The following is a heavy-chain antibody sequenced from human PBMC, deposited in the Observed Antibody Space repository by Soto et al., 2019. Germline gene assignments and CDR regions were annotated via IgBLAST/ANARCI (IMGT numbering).Heavy chain of an antibody. CDR3: ARVLDRTYCGGDCYSETGYFDY. D-gene: IGHD2-21*02. CDR1: GGSISSYY. Sequence: SETLSLTCTVSGGSISSYYWSWIRQPPGKGMEWIGYIYHSGSTNYNPSLKSRVTISVDTSKNQFSLKLSSVTAADTAVYYCARVLDRTYCGGDCYSETGYFDYWGQGTLVTVSS. CDR2: IYHSGST. V-gene: IGHV4-59*12. J-gene: IGHJ4*02.